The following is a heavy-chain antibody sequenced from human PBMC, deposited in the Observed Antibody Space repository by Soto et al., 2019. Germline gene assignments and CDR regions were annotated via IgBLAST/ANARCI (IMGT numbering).Heavy chain of an antibody. CDR1: GFTFSSYW. D-gene: IGHD3-3*01. V-gene: IGHV3-7*01. CDR3: ARDLYDFWSGYYHDAFDI. J-gene: IGHJ3*02. Sequence: EVQLVESGGGLVQPGGSLRLSCAASGFTFSSYWMSWVRQAPGKGLEWVANIKQDGREKYYVDSVKGRFTISRDNAKNSLYLQMNSLRAEDTAVYYCARDLYDFWSGYYHDAFDIWGQGTMVTVSS. CDR2: IKQDGREK.